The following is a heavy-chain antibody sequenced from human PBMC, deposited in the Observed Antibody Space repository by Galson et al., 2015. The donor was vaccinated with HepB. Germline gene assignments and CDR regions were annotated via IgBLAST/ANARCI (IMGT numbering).Heavy chain of an antibody. D-gene: IGHD6-13*01. J-gene: IGHJ6*02. Sequence: SLRLSCAASGFTVSSNYMSWVRQAPGKGLEWVSVIYSGGSTYYADSVKGRFTISRDNSKNTLYLQMNSLRAEDTAVYYCASCLYSSSWYYYYSMDVWGQGTTVTVSS. V-gene: IGHV3-53*01. CDR2: IYSGGST. CDR3: ASCLYSSSWYYYYSMDV. CDR1: GFTVSSNY.